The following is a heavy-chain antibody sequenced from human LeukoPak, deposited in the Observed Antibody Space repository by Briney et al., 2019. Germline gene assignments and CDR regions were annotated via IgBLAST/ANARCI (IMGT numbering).Heavy chain of an antibody. Sequence: PSETLSLTCSVSGDSITSYYWSWIRQPPGKGLEWIGYIYNTGSTNYNPSLKSRVTISIDTSKNQFSLRLSSVTAADAAVYYCARQWSGGTVLGPFDYWGQGTLVTVSS. CDR3: ARQWSGGTVLGPFDY. V-gene: IGHV4-59*08. CDR2: IYNTGST. CDR1: GDSITSYY. J-gene: IGHJ4*02. D-gene: IGHD2-15*01.